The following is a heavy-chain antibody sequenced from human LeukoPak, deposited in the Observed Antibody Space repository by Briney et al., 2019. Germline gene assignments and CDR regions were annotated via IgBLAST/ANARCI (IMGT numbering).Heavy chain of an antibody. Sequence: SETLSLTCTVSGGSISSNSYYWGWIRQSPGKGLEWIGTIYYSGSTYYSPSLKCRVTISVDTSKNQFSLKLTSVTAADTAVYYCAREKDGDFDYWGQGTLVTVSS. CDR1: GGSISSNSYY. CDR2: IYYSGST. V-gene: IGHV4-39*07. CDR3: AREKDGDFDY. D-gene: IGHD4-17*01. J-gene: IGHJ4*02.